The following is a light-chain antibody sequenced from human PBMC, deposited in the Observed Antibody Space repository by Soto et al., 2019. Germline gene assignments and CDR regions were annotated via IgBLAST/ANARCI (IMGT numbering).Light chain of an antibody. V-gene: IGKV1-8*01. CDR3: QQYYSYPVT. J-gene: IGKJ5*01. CDR2: AAS. Sequence: AIRMTQSPSSFSASTGDRVTITCRASQGISSYLAWYKQKPGKAPKLLIYAASTLQSGVPSRFSGSGSGIDFTLTISCLQSEDFTTYYCQQYYSYPVTFGQGTRLEIK. CDR1: QGISSY.